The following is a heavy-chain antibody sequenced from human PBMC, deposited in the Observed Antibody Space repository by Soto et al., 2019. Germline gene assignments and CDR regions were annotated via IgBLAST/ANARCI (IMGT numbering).Heavy chain of an antibody. J-gene: IGHJ4*02. CDR3: ARWDGYGDE. D-gene: IGHD5-12*01. CDR2: LSGGGANT. Sequence: EVQLLESGGGLVQPGGSLRLSCAASGFTFNTYSMAWVHQAPGKGLAWISGLSGGGANTFYADSVRGRFTISVDHSRNTVYLQMNSLRVEDTAVYYCARWDGYGDEWGQGTLVTVSS. V-gene: IGHV3-23*01. CDR1: GFTFNTYS.